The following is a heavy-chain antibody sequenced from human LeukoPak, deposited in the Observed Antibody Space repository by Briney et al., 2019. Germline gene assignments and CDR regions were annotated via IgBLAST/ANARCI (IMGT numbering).Heavy chain of an antibody. CDR2: ISSSSSFI. CDR3: ASSTVTTGYFDY. Sequence: GGSLRLSCAASGFTFSSYAMNWVRQAPGKGLEWVSSISSSSSFIYYADSVKGRFTISRDNAKNSLYLQMDSLRAEDTAVYYCASSTVTTGYFDYWGQGTLVTVSS. V-gene: IGHV3-21*01. D-gene: IGHD4-17*01. CDR1: GFTFSSYA. J-gene: IGHJ4*02.